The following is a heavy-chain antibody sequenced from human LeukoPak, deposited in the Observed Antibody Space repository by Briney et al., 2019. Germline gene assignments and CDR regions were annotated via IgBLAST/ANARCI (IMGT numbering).Heavy chain of an antibody. J-gene: IGHJ4*02. CDR3: ARVITVAGTGYFDY. CDR1: GGSISSGDFS. D-gene: IGHD6-19*01. Sequence: SQTLSLTCTVSGGSISSGDFSWSWIRQPPGKGLEWIGYIYYRGSTYYGPSLKSRGTISVDTSKNQFSLNLSSVTAADTAVYYCARVITVAGTGYFDYWGQGTLVTVSS. CDR2: IYYRGST. V-gene: IGHV4-30-4*01.